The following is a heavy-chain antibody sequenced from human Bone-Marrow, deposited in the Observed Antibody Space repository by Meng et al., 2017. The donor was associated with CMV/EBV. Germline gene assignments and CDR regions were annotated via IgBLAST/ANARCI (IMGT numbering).Heavy chain of an antibody. Sequence: CAHSGLSFDSLGMNWVRQAPGKGLEWVSGITTADQTDYADSVKGRFTISRDNSKNILYLQMNSLRAVDTAVYYCTRADSSGWYEFFYWGQGVLVTVSS. J-gene: IGHJ4*02. CDR2: ITTADQT. V-gene: IGHV3-23*01. CDR3: TRADSSGWYEFFY. D-gene: IGHD6-19*01. CDR1: GLSFDSLG.